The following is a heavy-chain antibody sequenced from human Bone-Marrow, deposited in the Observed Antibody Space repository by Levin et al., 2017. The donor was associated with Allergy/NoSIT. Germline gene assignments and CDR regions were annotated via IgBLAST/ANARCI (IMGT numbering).Heavy chain of an antibody. J-gene: IGHJ4*02. V-gene: IGHV3-30*18. D-gene: IGHD4-17*01. Sequence: HPGGSLRLSCAASGFTFSSYGMHWVRQAPGKGLEWVAVISYDGSNKYYADSVKGRFTISRDNSKNTLYLQMNSLRAEDTAVYYCAKALGDYVGYFDYWGQGTLVTVSS. CDR2: ISYDGSNK. CDR3: AKALGDYVGYFDY. CDR1: GFTFSSYG.